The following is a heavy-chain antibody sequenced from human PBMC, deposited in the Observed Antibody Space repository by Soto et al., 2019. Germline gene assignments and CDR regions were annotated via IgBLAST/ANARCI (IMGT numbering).Heavy chain of an antibody. CDR3: ARDPTATLNFDY. J-gene: IGHJ4*02. CDR1: GFTFSSYS. D-gene: IGHD1-26*01. Sequence: PGGSLRVSCAVSGFTFSSYSMNWVRQAPGKGLEWVSSISSSSSYIYYADSVKGRFTISRDNAKNSLYLQMNSLRAEDTAVYYCARDPTATLNFDYWGQGTLVTVSS. CDR2: ISSSSSYI. V-gene: IGHV3-21*01.